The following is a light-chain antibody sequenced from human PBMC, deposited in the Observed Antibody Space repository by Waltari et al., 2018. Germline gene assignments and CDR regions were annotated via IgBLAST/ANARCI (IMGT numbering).Light chain of an antibody. V-gene: IGLV2-14*03. J-gene: IGLJ2*01. CDR3: GSYTITSLVV. CDR1: GPDIGDFKY. CDR2: EVT. Sequence: QSALTQPASVSGSPGQSITISCTGAGPDIGDFKYVSWYQQHPGKAPKPLIYEVTNRPSGVYGRFSGSKSGNTASLIISGLQAGDEADYYCGSYTITSLVVFGGGTRLTVL.